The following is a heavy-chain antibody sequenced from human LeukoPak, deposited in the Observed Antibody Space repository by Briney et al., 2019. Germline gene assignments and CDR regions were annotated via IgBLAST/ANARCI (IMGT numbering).Heavy chain of an antibody. Sequence: PGGSLRLSCAASGFTFSSYAMSWVRQAPGKGPEWVSTVSDSGGNTYYADSVKGRFTISRDNSKNTLYLQMISLRAEDTAVYYCASTLAVWTSFDYWGQGALVTVSS. CDR2: VSDSGGNT. CDR3: ASTLAVWTSFDY. CDR1: GFTFSSYA. V-gene: IGHV3-23*01. D-gene: IGHD3/OR15-3a*01. J-gene: IGHJ4*02.